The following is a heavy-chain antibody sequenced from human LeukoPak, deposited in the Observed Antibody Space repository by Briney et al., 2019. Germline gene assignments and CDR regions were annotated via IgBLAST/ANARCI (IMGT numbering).Heavy chain of an antibody. CDR2: ISAYNGNT. CDR3: ARDVHDFWSGYSNFDY. J-gene: IGHJ4*02. Sequence: ASVKVSCKASGYTSTSYGISWVRQAPGQGLEWMGWISAYNGNTNYAQKLQGRVTMTTDTSTSTAYMELRSLRSDDTAVYYCARDVHDFWSGYSNFDYWGQGTLVTVSS. V-gene: IGHV1-18*01. CDR1: GYTSTSYG. D-gene: IGHD3-3*01.